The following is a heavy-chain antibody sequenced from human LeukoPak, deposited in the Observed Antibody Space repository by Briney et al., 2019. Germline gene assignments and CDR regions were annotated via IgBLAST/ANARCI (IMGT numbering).Heavy chain of an antibody. Sequence: GSSVKVSCKASGGTFISYAISWVRQAPGQGLEWMGGIIPIFGTANYAQKFQGRVTITADKSTSTAYMELSSLRSEDTAVYYCARGPYGDSYWYFDLWGRGTLVTVSS. J-gene: IGHJ2*01. V-gene: IGHV1-69*06. CDR2: IIPIFGTA. D-gene: IGHD4-17*01. CDR3: ARGPYGDSYWYFDL. CDR1: GGTFISYA.